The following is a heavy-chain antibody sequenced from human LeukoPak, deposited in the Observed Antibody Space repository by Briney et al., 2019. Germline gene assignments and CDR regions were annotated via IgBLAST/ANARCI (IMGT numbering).Heavy chain of an antibody. CDR1: GFTFSSYW. J-gene: IGHJ4*02. V-gene: IGHV3-7*01. CDR3: ARDALLPLDY. D-gene: IGHD3-22*01. Sequence: GGSLRLSCATSGFTFSSYWMSWVRQAPGKGLEWVADIKEDGSEKYYVDSVKGRFTISRDNAKNSLYLQMNSLRAEDTAVYYCARDALLPLDYWGQGTLVTVSS. CDR2: IKEDGSEK.